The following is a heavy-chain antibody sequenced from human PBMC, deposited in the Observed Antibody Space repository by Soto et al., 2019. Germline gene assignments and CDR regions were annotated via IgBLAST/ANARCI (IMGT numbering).Heavy chain of an antibody. V-gene: IGHV4-34*01. D-gene: IGHD6-19*01. CDR2: IDHSGSP. J-gene: IGHJ5*02. CDR3: ARAYSSGWYWFDP. CDR1: GGSFSGYY. Sequence: PSETLSLTCAVNGGSFSGYYWSWIRQPPGKGLEWIGEIDHSGSPNFNPSLKSRVTMSIDTSKSQFSLNLKSVTAADTAGYFCARAYSSGWYWFDPWGQGTLVTVSS.